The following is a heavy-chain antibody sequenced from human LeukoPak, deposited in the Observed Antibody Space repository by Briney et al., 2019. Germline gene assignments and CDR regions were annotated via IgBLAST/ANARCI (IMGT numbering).Heavy chain of an antibody. V-gene: IGHV3-9*01. Sequence: GGSLRLSCAASGFTFDDYAMHWVRQAPGKGLEWVSGISWNSGSIGYADSVKGRFTISRDNAKNSLYLQMNSLRAEDTALYYCAKDTTPDYGDYFDAFDIWGQGTMVTVSS. CDR1: GFTFDDYA. J-gene: IGHJ3*02. CDR2: ISWNSGSI. D-gene: IGHD4-17*01. CDR3: AKDTTPDYGDYFDAFDI.